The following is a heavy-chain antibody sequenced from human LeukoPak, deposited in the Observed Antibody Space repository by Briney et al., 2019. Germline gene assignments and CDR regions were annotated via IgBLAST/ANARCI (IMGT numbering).Heavy chain of an antibody. V-gene: IGHV4-31*03. J-gene: IGHJ2*01. CDR2: IYYSGST. D-gene: IGHD1-1*01. CDR1: GGSISSGGYY. Sequence: PSETLSLTCTVSGGSISSGGYYWSWIRQHPGKGLEWIGYIYYSGSTYYNPSLKSRVTISVDTSKNQFSLKLSSVTAADTAVYYCARLRGVQTVSYWCFDLWGRGTLVTVSS. CDR3: ARLRGVQTVSYWCFDL.